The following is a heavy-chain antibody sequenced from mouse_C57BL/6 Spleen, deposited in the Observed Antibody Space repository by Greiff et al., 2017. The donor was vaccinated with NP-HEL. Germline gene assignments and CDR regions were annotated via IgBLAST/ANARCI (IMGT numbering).Heavy chain of an antibody. D-gene: IGHD1-1*01. CDR2: IWSGGST. CDR3: ASRTTVVATNYFDY. Sequence: VQLQQSGPGLVQPSQSLSITCTVSGFSLTSYGVHWVRQSPGKGLEWLGVIWSGGSTDYNAAFISRLSISKDNSKSQVFFKMNSLQADDTAIYYCASRTTVVATNYFDYWGQGTTLTVSS. J-gene: IGHJ2*01. V-gene: IGHV2-2*01. CDR1: GFSLTSYG.